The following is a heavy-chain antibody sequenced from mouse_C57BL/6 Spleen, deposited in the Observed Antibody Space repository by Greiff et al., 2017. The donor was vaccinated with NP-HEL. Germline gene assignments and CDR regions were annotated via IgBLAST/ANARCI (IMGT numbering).Heavy chain of an antibody. CDR1: GFTFSSYA. V-gene: IGHV5-4*01. J-gene: IGHJ2*01. CDR2: ISDGGSYT. D-gene: IGHD1-1*01. Sequence: EVHLVESGGGLVKPGGSLKLSCAASGFTFSSYAMSWVRQTPEKRLEWVATISDGGSYTYYPDNVKGRFTISRDNAKNNLYLQMSHLKSEDTAMYDGAREDYYGSSYLDDWGQGTTLTVSS. CDR3: AREDYYGSSYLDD.